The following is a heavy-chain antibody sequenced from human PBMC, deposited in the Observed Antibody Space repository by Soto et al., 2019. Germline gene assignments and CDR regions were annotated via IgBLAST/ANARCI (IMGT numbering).Heavy chain of an antibody. Sequence: EVQVVESGGDLVKPGGSLRLSCAASGFTFSTYSMNWVRQAPGKGLEWVSSISSSSRYIYYADSGRGRFTISRDNAKNSLYLQMNSLRAEDTAVYYCARVVGHCSGGSCSGYWGQGTLVTVSS. V-gene: IGHV3-21*04. J-gene: IGHJ4*02. CDR2: ISSSSRYI. D-gene: IGHD2-15*01. CDR1: GFTFSTYS. CDR3: ARVVGHCSGGSCSGY.